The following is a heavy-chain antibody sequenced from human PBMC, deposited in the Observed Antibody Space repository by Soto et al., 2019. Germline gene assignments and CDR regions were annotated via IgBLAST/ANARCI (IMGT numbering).Heavy chain of an antibody. CDR2: IYHSGST. Sequence: PSETLSLTCAVSGYSISSGYYWGWIRQPPGKGLEWIGSIYHSGSTYYNPSLKSRVTISVDTSKNRFSLKLSSVTAADTAVYYCAGYYXDSPPGDYWGQGTLVTVSS. V-gene: IGHV4-38-2*01. D-gene: IGHD3-22*01. CDR1: GYSISSGYY. CDR3: AGYYXDSPPGDY. J-gene: IGHJ4*02.